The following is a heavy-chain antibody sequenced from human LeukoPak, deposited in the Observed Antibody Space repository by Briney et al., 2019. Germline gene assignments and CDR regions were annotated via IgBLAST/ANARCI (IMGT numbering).Heavy chain of an antibody. CDR3: ARDLPVGYYGSGSYYDY. V-gene: IGHV3-48*01. J-gene: IGHJ4*02. CDR2: ISSSSSTI. D-gene: IGHD3-10*01. Sequence: PGGSLRLSCAASGVTFSSYSMNWVRQAPGKGLEWVSYISSSSSTIYYADSVKGRFTISRDNAKNSLYLQMNSLRGEDTAVYYCARDLPVGYYGSGSYYDYWGQGTLVTVSS. CDR1: GVTFSSYS.